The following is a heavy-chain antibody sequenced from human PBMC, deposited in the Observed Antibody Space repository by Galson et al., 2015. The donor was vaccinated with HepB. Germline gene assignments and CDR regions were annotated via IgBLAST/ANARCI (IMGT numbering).Heavy chain of an antibody. CDR2: ISSSGSTI. D-gene: IGHD5-18*01. CDR3: ATERRYSSGRDTDY. CDR1: GFTFSDYY. V-gene: IGHV3-11*01. J-gene: IGHJ4*02. Sequence: SLRLSCAASGFTFSDYYMSWIRQAPGKGLEWVSYISSSGSTIYYADSVKGRFTISRDNAKNSLYLQMNSLRAEDTAVYYCATERRYSSGRDTDYWGQGTLVTVSS.